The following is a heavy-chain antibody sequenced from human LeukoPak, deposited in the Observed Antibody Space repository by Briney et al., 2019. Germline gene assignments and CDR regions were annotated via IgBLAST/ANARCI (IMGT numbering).Heavy chain of an antibody. CDR2: IYYSGST. CDR3: ARDYCTTTRCYPNYFDY. J-gene: IGHJ4*02. Sequence: AVPLSLPCTVCGDPDSRRGDYGRRSSRAPAGVEEGGGPIYYSGSTNYNPSLKSRVTISVDTSKNQFSLKLSSVTAADTAVYYCARDYCTTTRCYPNYFDYWGQGTLVTVSS. D-gene: IGHD2-2*01. CDR1: GDPDSRRGDY. V-gene: IGHV4-61*08.